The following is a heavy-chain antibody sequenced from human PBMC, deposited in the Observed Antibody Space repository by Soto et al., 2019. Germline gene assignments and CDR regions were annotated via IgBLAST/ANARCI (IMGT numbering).Heavy chain of an antibody. CDR1: GGSFSGYY. V-gene: IGHV4-34*01. CDR3: ARGPGYYGMDV. Sequence: SETLSLTCAVYGGSFSGYYWSWIRQPPGKGLEWIGEINHSGSTNYNPSLKSRVTISVDTSKNQFSLKLSSVTAADTAVYYCARGPGYYGMDVWGQGTTVTVSS. J-gene: IGHJ6*02. CDR2: INHSGST.